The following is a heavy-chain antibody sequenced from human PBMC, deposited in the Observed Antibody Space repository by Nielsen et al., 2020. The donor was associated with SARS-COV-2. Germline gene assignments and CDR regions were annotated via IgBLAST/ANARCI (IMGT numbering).Heavy chain of an antibody. D-gene: IGHD4-17*01. V-gene: IGHV3-23*01. CDR3: AKNPSRRDYGADY. Sequence: GESLQISCAASGFPFMRYAMSWVRQAPGKGLEWVSSIGAIDGSTNYAESLRGRFTISRDNSKNTLYLQINSLRAEDTAMYYCAKNPSRRDYGADYWGQGTLVTVSS. CDR1: GFPFMRYA. CDR2: IGAIDGST. J-gene: IGHJ4*02.